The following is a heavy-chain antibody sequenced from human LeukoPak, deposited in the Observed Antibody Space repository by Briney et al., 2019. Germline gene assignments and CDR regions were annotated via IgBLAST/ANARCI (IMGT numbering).Heavy chain of an antibody. CDR3: ARADRSGYYSFFDY. J-gene: IGHJ4*02. CDR1: GGSISSYY. Sequence: SETLSLTCTVSGGSISSYYWTWIRQPPGKGLEWIGYIYYSGSTNYNPSLKNRVTISVDTSKNQFSLTLSSVTAADTAVYYCARADRSGYYSFFDYWGQGTLVTVSS. V-gene: IGHV4-59*01. CDR2: IYYSGST. D-gene: IGHD3-22*01.